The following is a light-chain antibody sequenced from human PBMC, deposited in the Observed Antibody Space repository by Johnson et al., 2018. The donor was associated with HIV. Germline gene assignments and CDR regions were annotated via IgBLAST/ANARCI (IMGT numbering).Light chain of an antibody. Sequence: QSVLTQPPSVSAAPGQKVTISCSGSSSDIGYNFVSWYQQLPGTAPKVLIYENNKRPSGIPDRFSGSKSGTSATLGITGLQTVDEADYYCGTWDSRLTSYVFGAGTKVTVL. CDR1: SSDIGYNF. CDR3: GTWDSRLTSYV. J-gene: IGLJ1*01. V-gene: IGLV1-51*02. CDR2: ENN.